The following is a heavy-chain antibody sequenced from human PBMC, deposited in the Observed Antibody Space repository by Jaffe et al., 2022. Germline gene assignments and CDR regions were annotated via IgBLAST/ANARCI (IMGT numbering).Heavy chain of an antibody. D-gene: IGHD2-8*02. Sequence: QLQLQESGPGLVKPSETLSLTCTVSGGSISSTSYYWGWIRQPPGKGLEWIGTIYYNGNTYYNPSLKTRVTISVDTSKNQFSLKLSSVTAADTAVYYCARSYCTGGLCYRWSLGNFDYWGQGTLVTVSS. CDR1: GGSISSTSYY. V-gene: IGHV4-39*01. CDR3: ARSYCTGGLCYRWSLGNFDY. CDR2: IYYNGNT. J-gene: IGHJ4*02.